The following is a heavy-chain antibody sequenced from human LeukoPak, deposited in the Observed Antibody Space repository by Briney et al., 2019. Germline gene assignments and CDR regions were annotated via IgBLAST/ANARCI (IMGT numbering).Heavy chain of an antibody. CDR1: GFTFSSYS. D-gene: IGHD3-10*01. CDR2: ISSSSSYI. CDR3: ARDGRSMVRGSVDY. Sequence: GGSLRLSCAASGFTFSSYSMNWVRQAPGKGLEWVSSISSSSSYIYYADSVKGRFTISRDNAKNSLYLQMNSLRAEDTAVYYCARDGRSMVRGSVDYWGQGTLVTVSS. V-gene: IGHV3-21*01. J-gene: IGHJ4*02.